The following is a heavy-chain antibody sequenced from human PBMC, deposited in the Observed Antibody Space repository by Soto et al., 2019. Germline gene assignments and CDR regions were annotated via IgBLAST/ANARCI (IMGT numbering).Heavy chain of an antibody. J-gene: IGHJ3*02. CDR3: ARVVGYYYDSSRDAFDI. Sequence: GASVKVSCKASGYTFTSYGISWVRQAPGQGREWMGWISAYNGNTNYAQKLQGRVTMTTDTSTSTAYMELRSLRSDDTAVYYCARVVGYYYDSSRDAFDIWGQGTMVTVSS. V-gene: IGHV1-18*04. D-gene: IGHD3-22*01. CDR1: GYTFTSYG. CDR2: ISAYNGNT.